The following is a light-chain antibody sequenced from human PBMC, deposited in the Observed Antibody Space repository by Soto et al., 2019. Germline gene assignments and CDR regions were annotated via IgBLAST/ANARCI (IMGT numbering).Light chain of an antibody. V-gene: IGLV2-14*01. CDR1: SSDVGAYNY. CDR3: QAYDYSLTAFV. Sequence: QSALTQPASVSGSPGQSITISCTGTSSDVGAYNYVSWYQQHPGKAPKVMIYEVSNRPSGVPERFSGSKSGTSASLAITGLQAEDEADYYCQAYDYSLTAFVFGGGTKLTVL. CDR2: EVS. J-gene: IGLJ3*02.